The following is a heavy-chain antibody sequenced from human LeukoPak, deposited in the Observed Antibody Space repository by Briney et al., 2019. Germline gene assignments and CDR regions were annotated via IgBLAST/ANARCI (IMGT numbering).Heavy chain of an antibody. CDR3: ARGLSSSWYNWFDP. V-gene: IGHV1-8*01. Sequence: ASVKVSCKASGYTFTSCDINWVRQATGQGLEWMGWMNPNSGNTGYAQKFQGRVTMTRNTSISTAYMELSSLRSEDTAVYYCARGLSSSWYNWFDPWGQGTLVTVSS. D-gene: IGHD6-13*01. CDR1: GYTFTSCD. CDR2: MNPNSGNT. J-gene: IGHJ5*02.